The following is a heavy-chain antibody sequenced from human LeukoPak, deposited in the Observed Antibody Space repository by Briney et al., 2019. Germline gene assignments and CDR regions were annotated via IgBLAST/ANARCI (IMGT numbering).Heavy chain of an antibody. CDR2: IYYSGNT. D-gene: IGHD1-1*01. CDR3: ARRLSAHTTFDS. CDR1: GGSLSSGGPY. Sequence: SQTLSLTCTVSGGSLSSGGPYWSWIRQYPGKGLEWIGYIYYSGNTYYNPSLKSRLTISIERSANQFSQRLSSVTPADTAVYYCARRLSAHTTFDSWGQGTLVTVSS. J-gene: IGHJ4*02. V-gene: IGHV4-31*03.